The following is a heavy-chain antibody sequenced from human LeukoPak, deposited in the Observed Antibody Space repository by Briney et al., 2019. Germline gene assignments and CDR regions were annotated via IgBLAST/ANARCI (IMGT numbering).Heavy chain of an antibody. Sequence: GGSLRLSCAASGFTVSSNYLSWVRQAPGKGLEWVSLIYSGGSAYYADSVKGRFTISRDSSKNTLYLQMNSLRAEDTAGYYCARGSRGYYYDFDYWGQGTLVTVSS. CDR3: ARGSRGYYYDFDY. CDR1: GFTVSSNY. V-gene: IGHV3-66*01. J-gene: IGHJ4*02. CDR2: IYSGGSA. D-gene: IGHD3-22*01.